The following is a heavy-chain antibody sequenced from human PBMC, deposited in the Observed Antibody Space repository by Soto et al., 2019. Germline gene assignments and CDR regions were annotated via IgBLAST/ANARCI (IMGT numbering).Heavy chain of an antibody. CDR3: AKGSSIQAYCGGDCYSALFDH. V-gene: IGHV3-9*01. Sequence: SLRLSCAASGFTFDDYAMHWVRQAPGKGLEWVSGISWNSGSIGYADSVKGRFTISRDNAKNSLYLQMNSLRAEDTALYYCAKGSSIQAYCGGDCYSALFDHWGQGT. CDR2: ISWNSGSI. D-gene: IGHD2-21*01. J-gene: IGHJ4*02. CDR1: GFTFDDYA.